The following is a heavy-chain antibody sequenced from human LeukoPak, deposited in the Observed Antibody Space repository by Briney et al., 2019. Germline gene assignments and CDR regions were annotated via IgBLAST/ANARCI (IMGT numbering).Heavy chain of an antibody. CDR3: ASDRLVASTWDY. J-gene: IGHJ4*02. V-gene: IGHV4-61*02. Sequence: SETLSLTCTVSDGSITSPNYYRNWIRQPAGKGLEWIGRIYTSGTTNYNPSLKSRVTISVDTSKNQFSLRLISVTAADTAVYYCASDRLVASTWDYWGQGILVTVSS. D-gene: IGHD2-8*02. CDR2: IYTSGTT. CDR1: DGSITSPNYY.